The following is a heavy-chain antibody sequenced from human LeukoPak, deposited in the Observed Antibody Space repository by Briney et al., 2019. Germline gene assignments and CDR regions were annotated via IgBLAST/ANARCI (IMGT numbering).Heavy chain of an antibody. V-gene: IGHV3-38-3*01. Sequence: GGSLRLSCAASGFTVSSNEMSWVRQAPGKGLEWVSSISGGSTYYADSRKGRFTISRDNSKNTLHLQMNSLRAEDTAVYYCKKSEDYYDSSGYYWHFDYWGQGTLVTVST. J-gene: IGHJ4*02. D-gene: IGHD3-22*01. CDR2: ISGGST. CDR3: KKSEDYYDSSGYYWHFDY. CDR1: GFTVSSNE.